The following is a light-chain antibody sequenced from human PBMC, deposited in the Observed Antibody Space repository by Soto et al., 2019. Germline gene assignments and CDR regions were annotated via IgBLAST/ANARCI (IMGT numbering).Light chain of an antibody. CDR2: EVN. CDR1: SSDVGGNNY. V-gene: IGLV2-8*01. CDR3: SSYAGSNFYV. J-gene: IGLJ1*01. Sequence: QSVLTQPPSASGSPGQSVTISCTGTSSDVGGNNYVSWYQQHPGKAPQLMIYEVNKRPSGVPDRFSGSKSGNTASLTVSGLQAEDEADYYCSSYAGSNFYVFATGTKVTVL.